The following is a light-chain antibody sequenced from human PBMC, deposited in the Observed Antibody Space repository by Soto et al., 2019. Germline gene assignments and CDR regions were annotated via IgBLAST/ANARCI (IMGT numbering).Light chain of an antibody. J-gene: IGKJ3*01. CDR3: QQANTFPYI. CDR1: QAISNW. V-gene: IGKV1-12*01. CDR2: AAT. Sequence: DIQMTQSPSSVSASVGDKVTITCRASQAISNWLAWYQQKPGKAPKLLIYAATRLQSGVPSRFSGSGSGTDFSLTISSLQPEDFASYYCQQANTFPYIFGPGTKVEIK.